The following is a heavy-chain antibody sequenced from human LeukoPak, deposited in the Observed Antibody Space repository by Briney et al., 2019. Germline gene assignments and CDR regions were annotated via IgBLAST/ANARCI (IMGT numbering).Heavy chain of an antibody. Sequence: PGGSLRLSCAASGFTLSSYAMHWVRHAPGKGLEYVSAISSNGGSTYYANSVKGRFTISRDSSKNTLYLQMGSLSAEDTAVYYCARDYGGKGLDYWGQGTLVTVSS. V-gene: IGHV3-64*01. CDR1: GFTLSSYA. J-gene: IGHJ4*02. D-gene: IGHD4-23*01. CDR3: ARDYGGKGLDY. CDR2: ISSNGGST.